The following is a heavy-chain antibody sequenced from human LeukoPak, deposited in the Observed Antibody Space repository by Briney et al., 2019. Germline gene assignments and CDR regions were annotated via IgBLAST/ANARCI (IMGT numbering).Heavy chain of an antibody. D-gene: IGHD6-13*01. CDR1: GGSISSYY. Sequence: SETLSLTCTVSGGSISSYYWSWIRQPPGKGLEWIGYIYYSGSTNYNPSLKSRVTISVDKSKNQFSLKLSSVTAADTAVYYCAREAYSSSWYEDYYYYGMDVWGQGTTVTVSS. CDR3: AREAYSSSWYEDYYYYGMDV. J-gene: IGHJ6*02. CDR2: IYYSGST. V-gene: IGHV4-59*12.